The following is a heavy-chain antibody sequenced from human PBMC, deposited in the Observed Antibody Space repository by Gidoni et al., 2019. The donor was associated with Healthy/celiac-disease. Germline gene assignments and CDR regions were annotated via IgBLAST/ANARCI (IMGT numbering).Heavy chain of an antibody. CDR3: ARHDRTDQRIPYYYYGMDV. CDR1: GGSISSSSYY. CDR2: IYYRGST. Sequence: QLQLQESGPGLVKPSENLSLTCTVSGGSISSSSYYWGWIRQPPGKGLEWIGIIYYRGSTYYNPSRKSRVHISVDTSKNQFALKLSSVTAADTAVYYCARHDRTDQRIPYYYYGMDVWGQGTTVTVSS. V-gene: IGHV4-39*01. J-gene: IGHJ6*02. D-gene: IGHD2-15*01.